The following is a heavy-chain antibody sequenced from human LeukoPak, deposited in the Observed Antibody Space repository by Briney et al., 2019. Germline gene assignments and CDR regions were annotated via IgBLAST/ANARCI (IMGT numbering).Heavy chain of an antibody. CDR2: IIPIFGTA. V-gene: IGHV1-69*05. Sequence: SVKVSCKASGGTFSSYAISWVRQAPGQGLEWMGGIIPIFGTANYAQKFQGRVTITTDESTSTAYMELSSLRSEDTAVYYCARIYCSSTSCYYYYMDVWGKGTTVTVSS. D-gene: IGHD2-2*01. J-gene: IGHJ6*03. CDR1: GGTFSSYA. CDR3: ARIYCSSTSCYYYYMDV.